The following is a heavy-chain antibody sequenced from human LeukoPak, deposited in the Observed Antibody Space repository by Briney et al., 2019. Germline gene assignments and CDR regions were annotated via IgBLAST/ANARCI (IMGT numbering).Heavy chain of an antibody. CDR1: GGSFSGYY. V-gene: IGHV4-34*01. J-gene: IGHJ6*02. Sequence: KASETLSLTCAVYGGSFSGYYWSWIRQPPGKGLEWIGEINHSGSTNYNPSLKSRVTISVDTSKNQFSLKLSSVTAADTAVYYCARQWIQLWPQAMEYYYYYYGMDVWGQGTTVTVSS. D-gene: IGHD5-18*01. CDR2: INHSGST. CDR3: ARQWIQLWPQAMEYYYYYYGMDV.